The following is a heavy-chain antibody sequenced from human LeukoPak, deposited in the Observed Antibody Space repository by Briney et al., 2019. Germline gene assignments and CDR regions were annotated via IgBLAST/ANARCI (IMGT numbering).Heavy chain of an antibody. J-gene: IGHJ4*02. CDR1: GFTFSSYW. Sequence: PGGSLRLSCAASGFTFSSYWMHWVRQAPGKGLVWVSRINSDGSSTDYADSVKDRFTISRDNAKNTLYLQMNNLRAEDTAVYYCASSWFHFDYWGQGTLVTVSS. D-gene: IGHD6-13*01. CDR2: INSDGSST. CDR3: ASSWFHFDY. V-gene: IGHV3-74*01.